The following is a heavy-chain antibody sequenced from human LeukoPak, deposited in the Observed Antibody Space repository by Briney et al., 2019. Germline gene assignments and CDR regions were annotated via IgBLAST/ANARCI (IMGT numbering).Heavy chain of an antibody. CDR2: LDPEDGET. CDR1: GHTLTEIS. V-gene: IGHV1-24*01. D-gene: IGHD1-7*01. CDR3: ATVAGTTWDENWFGP. Sequence: ASVKVSCKVSGHTLTEISIHWVRQAPGKGLEWMGGLDPEDGETLYAQKFQGRVTMTEDTSTDTAYMELSSLRSDDTAAYYCATVAGTTWDENWFGPWGQGTLVTVSS. J-gene: IGHJ5*02.